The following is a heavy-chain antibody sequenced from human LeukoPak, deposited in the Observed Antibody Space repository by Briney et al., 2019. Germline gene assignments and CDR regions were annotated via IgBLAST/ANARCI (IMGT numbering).Heavy chain of an antibody. J-gene: IGHJ4*02. CDR3: ARGVEPLAANTLAY. V-gene: IGHV3-53*01. CDR1: WVNRINKG. Sequence: GSLKLFCAAFWVNRINKGMTWVRQASGEGVEWVSVLYSDGNTKYADSVQGRFTISRDNSKNTLYIEMNSLSPDDTAVYYCARGVEPLAANTLAYWGQGTLVTVSS. D-gene: IGHD1-14*01. CDR2: LYSDGNT.